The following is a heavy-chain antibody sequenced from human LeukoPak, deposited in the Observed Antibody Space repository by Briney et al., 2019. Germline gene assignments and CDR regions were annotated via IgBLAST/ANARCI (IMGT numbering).Heavy chain of an antibody. J-gene: IGHJ4*02. D-gene: IGHD6-13*01. CDR2: IRYDGSNK. Sequence: GGSLRLPCAASGFTCSSYGMHWVRQAPGKGLEWVAFIRYDGSNKYYTDSVKGRFTISRDNSKNTLYLQMNSLRPEDTAVYYCEKGFHTSSWYGEGFDYWGQGTLVTVSS. V-gene: IGHV3-30*02. CDR3: EKGFHTSSWYGEGFDY. CDR1: GFTCSSYG.